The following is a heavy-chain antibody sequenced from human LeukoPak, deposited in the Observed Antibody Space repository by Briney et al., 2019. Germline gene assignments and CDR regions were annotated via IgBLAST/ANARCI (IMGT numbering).Heavy chain of an antibody. Sequence: GGSLRLSRAASGFTFSNTWMSWVRQAPGKGLEWVGRIKSKTDGGTTDYAAPVKGRFTISRDDSKNTLYLQMNSLKTEDTAVYYCTTDTVGAAHFGAFDFWGQGTMVTVSS. CDR2: IKSKTDGGTT. CDR1: GFTFSNTW. V-gene: IGHV3-15*01. J-gene: IGHJ3*01. D-gene: IGHD2-15*01. CDR3: TTDTVGAAHFGAFDF.